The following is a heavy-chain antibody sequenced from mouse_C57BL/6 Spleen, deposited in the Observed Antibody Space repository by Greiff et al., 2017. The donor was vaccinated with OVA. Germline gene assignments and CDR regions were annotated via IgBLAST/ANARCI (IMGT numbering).Heavy chain of an antibody. CDR2: ISSGSSTI. J-gene: IGHJ3*01. CDR3: ARDGNYPFAY. Sequence: EVKLVESGGGLVKPGGSLKLSCAASGFTFSDYGMHWVRQAPEKGLEWVAYISSGSSTISYADTVKGRFTISRDNAKNTLFLQMTSLRSEDTAMYYVARDGNYPFAYWGQGTLVTVSA. V-gene: IGHV5-17*01. CDR1: GFTFSDYG. D-gene: IGHD2-1*01.